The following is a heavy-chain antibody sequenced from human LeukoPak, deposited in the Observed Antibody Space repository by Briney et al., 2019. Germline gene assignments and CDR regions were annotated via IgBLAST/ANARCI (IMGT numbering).Heavy chain of an antibody. CDR3: AKETLWWSYAFDI. CDR1: GFTFSSYG. Sequence: GGSLRLSCPASGFTFSSYGMHWVRQAPGKGLEWVAFIRHDGSNKYYADSVKGRFTISRDNSKNTLYLQMNSLRAEDTAVYYCAKETLWWSYAFDIWGQGTMVTVSS. D-gene: IGHD2-21*01. J-gene: IGHJ3*02. CDR2: IRHDGSNK. V-gene: IGHV3-30*02.